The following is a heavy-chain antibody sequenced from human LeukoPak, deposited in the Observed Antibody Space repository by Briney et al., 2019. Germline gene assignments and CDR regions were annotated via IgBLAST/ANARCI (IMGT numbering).Heavy chain of an antibody. J-gene: IGHJ6*03. CDR2: INHSGST. V-gene: IGHV4-34*01. CDR1: GGSFSGYY. CDR3: ARSPYGSGSYYPYYYYYYMDV. Sequence: PSETLSLTCAVYGGSFSGYYWSWIRQPPGKGLEWIGEINHSGSTNYNPSLKSRVTISVDTSQNQFSLKLSSVTAADTAVYCCARSPYGSGSYYPYYYYYYMDVWGKGTTVTVSS. D-gene: IGHD3-10*01.